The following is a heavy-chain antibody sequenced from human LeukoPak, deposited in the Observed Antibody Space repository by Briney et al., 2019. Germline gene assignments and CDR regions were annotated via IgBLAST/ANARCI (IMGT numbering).Heavy chain of an antibody. J-gene: IGHJ4*02. CDR3: ARPQFWSPYYFDY. V-gene: IGHV5-51*01. Sequence: ESPQISCKGSGSRFTSYWIGWVRQMPGKGLEWMGIIYPGDSDTRYSPSFQGVVTISADKSISTAYLQWSSLKASDTAMYYCARPQFWSPYYFDYWGQGTLVTVSS. CDR2: IYPGDSDT. CDR1: GSRFTSYW. D-gene: IGHD1-1*01.